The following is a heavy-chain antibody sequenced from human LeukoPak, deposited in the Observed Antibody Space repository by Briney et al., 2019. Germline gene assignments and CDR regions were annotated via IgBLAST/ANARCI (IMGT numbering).Heavy chain of an antibody. CDR1: GGSIRNYY. J-gene: IGHJ4*02. Sequence: PSETLSLTCTVSGGSIRNYYWNWVRQPAGMGLEWLGRIYSSGTTNYNPSLKSRVTMSVDTSKNQFSLKLYSVTAADTAVYYCARDFVAVAGDFDYWGQGTLVTVSS. CDR3: ARDFVAVAGDFDY. V-gene: IGHV4-4*07. CDR2: IYSSGTT. D-gene: IGHD6-19*01.